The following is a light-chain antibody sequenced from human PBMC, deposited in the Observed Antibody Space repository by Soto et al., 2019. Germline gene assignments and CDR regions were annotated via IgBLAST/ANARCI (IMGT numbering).Light chain of an antibody. J-gene: IGKJ2*01. CDR2: GAS. Sequence: DIVLTQSPGTLSLSPGERATLSCRASQNVKNNYLAWYQQKPGQAPRLLIRGASSRAAGLPDRFSGSGSGTAFTLTISRLEPEDFAVYCCQQYGSSPGTFGQGTKLEIK. V-gene: IGKV3-20*01. CDR3: QQYGSSPGT. CDR1: QNVKNNY.